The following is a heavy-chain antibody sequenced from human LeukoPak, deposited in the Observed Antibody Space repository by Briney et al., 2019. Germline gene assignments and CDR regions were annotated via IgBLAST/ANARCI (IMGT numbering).Heavy chain of an antibody. D-gene: IGHD3-3*01. CDR1: GGSLSGYY. V-gene: IGHV4-34*01. CDR2: INHSGST. J-gene: IGHJ4*02. CDR3: ARGLRNLGVAVGY. Sequence: SETLSLTCGVFGGSLSGYYWSWIRQHPGKGLEWIGEINHSGSTNYNPSLKSRVTISVDTSRNQFSLKLSSVTAADTAVYYCARGLRNLGVAVGYWGQGTLVTVSS.